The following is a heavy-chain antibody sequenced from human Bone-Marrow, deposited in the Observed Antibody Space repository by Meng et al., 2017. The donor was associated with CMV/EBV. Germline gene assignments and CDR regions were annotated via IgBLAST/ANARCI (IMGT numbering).Heavy chain of an antibody. CDR3: TRGVDAGKVGNY. D-gene: IGHD5-18*01. J-gene: IGHJ4*02. CDR1: GGSISSSSYD. CDR2: VHPSGST. Sequence: SETLSLTCTVSGGSISSSSYDWSWIRQPPGKGLEWIGEVHPSGSTNYNPSLKNRVTITVDTPQNQFSLNLTSVTAADTAVYYCTRGVDAGKVGNYWGQGTLVTVSS. V-gene: IGHV4-39*07.